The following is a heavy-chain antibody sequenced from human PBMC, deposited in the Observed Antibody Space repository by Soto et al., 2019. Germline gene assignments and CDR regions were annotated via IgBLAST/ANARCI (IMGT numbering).Heavy chain of an antibody. Sequence: SETLSLTCTVSGGSISSSIYYWGWIRQPPGKGLEWIGSIYYSGSTYYNPSPKSRVTISVDTSKNQFSLKLSSVTAADTAVYYCARRTYSSGWYYFDYWGQGTLVTVSS. D-gene: IGHD6-19*01. V-gene: IGHV4-39*01. J-gene: IGHJ4*02. CDR3: ARRTYSSGWYYFDY. CDR1: GGSISSSIYY. CDR2: IYYSGST.